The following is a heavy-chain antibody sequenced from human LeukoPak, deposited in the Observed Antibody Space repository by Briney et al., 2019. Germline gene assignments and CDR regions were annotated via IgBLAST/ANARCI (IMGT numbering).Heavy chain of an antibody. V-gene: IGHV1-2*02. CDR2: INANSGGT. CDR3: ARDCGYDSQRMNYFDY. Sequence: ASVKVSCKASGYTFTAYYMHWVRQAPGQRLEWMGWINANSGGTDYAQKFQGRVTMTRDTSTSTAYMELSSLRSDDTAVYYCARDCGYDSQRMNYFDYWGQGTPVTVSS. J-gene: IGHJ4*02. CDR1: GYTFTAYY. D-gene: IGHD5-12*01.